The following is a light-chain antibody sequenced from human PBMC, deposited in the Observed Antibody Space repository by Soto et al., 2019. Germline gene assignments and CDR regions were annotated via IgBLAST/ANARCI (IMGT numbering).Light chain of an antibody. Sequence: DIQLTQSPPTLSASVGDRVTITCRASQSIRYYLAWYKQMPGKAPKLLIYGASSLQSGVPSRFNGNGSGTNFTLTISSLQPDDFATYFCQHHNSYSQTFGQGTKVDIK. CDR1: QSIRYY. CDR3: QHHNSYSQT. CDR2: GAS. V-gene: IGKV1-5*01. J-gene: IGKJ1*01.